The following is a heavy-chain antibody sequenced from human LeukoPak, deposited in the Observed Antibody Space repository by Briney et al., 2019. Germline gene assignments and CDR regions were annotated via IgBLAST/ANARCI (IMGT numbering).Heavy chain of an antibody. Sequence: SETLSLTCAVSGGSISSSNWWSWVRQPPGKGLEWIGYIYYSGSTNYNPSLKSRVTMSVDTSKNQFSLKLSSVTAADTAVYYCASTSRSGNYYDSSAYYNYFDYWGQGTLVTVSS. V-gene: IGHV4-4*02. CDR2: IYYSGST. CDR1: GGSISSSNW. D-gene: IGHD3-22*01. CDR3: ASTSRSGNYYDSSAYYNYFDY. J-gene: IGHJ4*02.